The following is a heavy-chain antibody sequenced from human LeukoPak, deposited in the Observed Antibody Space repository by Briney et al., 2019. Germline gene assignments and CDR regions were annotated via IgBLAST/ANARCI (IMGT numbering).Heavy chain of an antibody. CDR3: ARGGYSYGYVYYYGMDV. Sequence: SETLSLTCTVSGGSTSSYYWSWIRQPPGKGLEWIGYIYYSGSTNYNPSLKSRVTISVDTSKNQFSLKLSSVTAADTAVYYCARGGYSYGYVYYYGMDVWGQGTTVTVSS. D-gene: IGHD5-18*01. CDR2: IYYSGST. CDR1: GGSTSSYY. J-gene: IGHJ6*02. V-gene: IGHV4-59*01.